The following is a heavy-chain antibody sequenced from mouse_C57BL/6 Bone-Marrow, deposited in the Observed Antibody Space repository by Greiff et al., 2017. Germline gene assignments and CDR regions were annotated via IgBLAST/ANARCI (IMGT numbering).Heavy chain of an antibody. J-gene: IGHJ1*03. CDR2: LSSGGDYL. D-gene: IGHD4-1*01. V-gene: IGHV5-9-1*02. CDR1: GFTFSSYA. Sequence: DVMLVESGEGLVKPGGSLKLSCAASGFTFSSYAMSWVRQTPEKRLEWVAYLSSGGDYLYYADTVKGRFTISSDNARNTLYLRMSSVKSEDTAMYYWTRGSWDHCDFDVWGTGTTVTVSS. CDR3: TRGSWDHCDFDV.